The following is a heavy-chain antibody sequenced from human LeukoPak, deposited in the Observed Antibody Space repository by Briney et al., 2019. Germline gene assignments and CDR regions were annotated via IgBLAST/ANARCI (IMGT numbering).Heavy chain of an antibody. V-gene: IGHV3-30*18. CDR2: ILYDGNNK. Sequence: PGRSLRLSCAASDFSFSNYGMHWVRQAPGKGLEWVAVILYDGNNKHYAESVKGRFTISRDNSNNMLYLQMNSLRPEDTAVYYCAKDRLFGSGLNGPHYYYGMDVWGQGTTVTVSS. J-gene: IGHJ6*02. CDR3: AKDRLFGSGLNGPHYYYGMDV. D-gene: IGHD1-26*01. CDR1: DFSFSNYG.